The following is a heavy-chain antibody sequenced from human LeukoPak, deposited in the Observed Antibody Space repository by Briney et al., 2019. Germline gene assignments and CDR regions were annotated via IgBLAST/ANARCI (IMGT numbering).Heavy chain of an antibody. J-gene: IGHJ6*02. Sequence: SVKVSCKASGGTFSSYAISWVRQAPGQGLEWTGGIIPIFGTANYAQKFQGRVTITADESTSTAYMELSSLRSEDTAVYYCAREKYSSGWWDYYGMDVWGQGTTVTVSS. CDR3: AREKYSSGWWDYYGMDV. V-gene: IGHV1-69*13. CDR2: IIPIFGTA. CDR1: GGTFSSYA. D-gene: IGHD6-19*01.